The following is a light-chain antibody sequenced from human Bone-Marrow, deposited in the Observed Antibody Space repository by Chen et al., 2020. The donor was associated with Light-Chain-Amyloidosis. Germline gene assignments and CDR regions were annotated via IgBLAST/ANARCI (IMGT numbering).Light chain of an antibody. J-gene: IGLJ3*02. Sequence: SYVLTQPSSVSVAPGQTATIACGGNNIGSTSVHWYQPTPGQAPLLVVYDDSGRPSGIPERLSGSNSGNTATLTISRVEAGDEVDYYCQVWDRSSDRPVFGGGTKLTVL. CDR2: DDS. V-gene: IGLV3-21*02. CDR3: QVWDRSSDRPV. CDR1: NIGSTS.